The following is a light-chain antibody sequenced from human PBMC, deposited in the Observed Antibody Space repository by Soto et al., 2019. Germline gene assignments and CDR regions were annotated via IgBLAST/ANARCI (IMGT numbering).Light chain of an antibody. CDR3: SSYAGSNVYV. J-gene: IGLJ1*01. CDR1: NSDIGSYNY. V-gene: IGLV2-8*01. CDR2: DVS. Sequence: QSALTQPPSASGSPGQALTISCTGTNSDIGSYNYVSWYQQHPGKAPKLRIYDVSERPSGVPDRFSGSKSGNTASLTVSGLQAEDEADYYCSSYAGSNVYVFGSGTKVTVL.